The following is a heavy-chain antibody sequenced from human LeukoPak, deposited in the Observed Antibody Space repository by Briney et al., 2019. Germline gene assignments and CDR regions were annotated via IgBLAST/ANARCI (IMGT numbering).Heavy chain of an antibody. Sequence: ASVKVSCKASGYTFTSYAMHWVRQAPGQRLEWMGWINAGNGNTKYPQKFQGRVTITRDTSASTAYMELSSLRSEDTAVYYCARGSTVTSEVDYWGQGALVTVSS. CDR3: ARGSTVTSEVDY. D-gene: IGHD4-17*01. CDR2: INAGNGNT. J-gene: IGHJ4*02. CDR1: GYTFTSYA. V-gene: IGHV1-3*01.